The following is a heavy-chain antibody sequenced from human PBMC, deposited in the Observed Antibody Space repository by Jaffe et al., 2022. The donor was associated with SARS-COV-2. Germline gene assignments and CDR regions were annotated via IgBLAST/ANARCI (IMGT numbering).Heavy chain of an antibody. J-gene: IGHJ3*02. CDR1: GYTFTSYG. CDR2: ISAYNGNT. CDR3: ARDRDGEYQLLYYDAFDI. D-gene: IGHD2-2*02. V-gene: IGHV1-18*01. Sequence: QVQLVQSGAEVKKPGASVKVSCKASGYTFTSYGISWVRQAPGQGLEWMGWISAYNGNTNYAQKLQGRVTMTTDTSTSTAYMELRSLRSDDTAVYYCARDRDGEYQLLYYDAFDIWGQGTMVTVSS.